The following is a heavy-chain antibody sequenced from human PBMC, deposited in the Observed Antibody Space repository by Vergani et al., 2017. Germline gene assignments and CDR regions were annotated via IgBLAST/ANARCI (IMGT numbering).Heavy chain of an antibody. CDR2: IIPIFGTA. Sequence: QVQLVQSGAEVKKPGSSVKVSCKASGGTFSSYAISWVRQAPGQGLEWMGGIIPIFGTANYAQKFQGRVTITADTSTDTAYMELSSLRSEDTAVYYCATVTTVAGTCHNWFDPWGQGTLVTVSS. D-gene: IGHD6-19*01. CDR1: GGTFSSYA. V-gene: IGHV1-69*14. CDR3: ATVTTVAGTCHNWFDP. J-gene: IGHJ5*02.